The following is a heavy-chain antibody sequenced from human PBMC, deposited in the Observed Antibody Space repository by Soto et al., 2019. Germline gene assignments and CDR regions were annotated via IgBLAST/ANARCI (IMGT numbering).Heavy chain of an antibody. V-gene: IGHV3-30-3*01. J-gene: IGHJ6*02. D-gene: IGHD2-2*02. CDR1: GFTFSSYA. CDR3: ARDLDCSSTSCYSALPGV. CDR2: ISYDGSNK. Sequence: SVKVSCAASGFTFSSYAMHWVRQAPGKGLEWVAVISYDGSNKYYADSVKGRFTISRDNSKNTLYLQMNSLRAEDTAVYYCARDLDCSSTSCYSALPGVWGQGTTVTVS.